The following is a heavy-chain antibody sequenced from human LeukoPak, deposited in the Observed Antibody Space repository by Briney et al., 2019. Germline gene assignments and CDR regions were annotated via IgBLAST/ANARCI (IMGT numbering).Heavy chain of an antibody. CDR3: AKLVSTSPYFYYYMDV. J-gene: IGHJ6*03. D-gene: IGHD3-10*01. CDR2: ISGSGGST. V-gene: IGHV3-23*01. Sequence: GESLRLSCAASGFTFSSYAMNWVRQAPGKGLEWVSAISGSGGSTYYADSAKGRFTISRDNSKNTLYLQMNSLRVEDTAVYYCAKLVSTSPYFYYYMDVWGKGTTVTVSS. CDR1: GFTFSSYA.